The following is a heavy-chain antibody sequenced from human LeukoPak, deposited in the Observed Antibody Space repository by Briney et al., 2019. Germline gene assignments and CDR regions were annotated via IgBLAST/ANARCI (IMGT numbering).Heavy chain of an antibody. D-gene: IGHD5-12*01. Sequence: PGGSLRLSCAASGFTFSSYGMHWVRQAPGKGLEWVAVISYDGSNKYYADSVKGRFTISRDNSKNTLYLQMNSLRAEDTAVYYCAKGPHEDSGYDWGFDYWGQGTLVTVSS. V-gene: IGHV3-30*18. CDR3: AKGPHEDSGYDWGFDY. CDR2: ISYDGSNK. CDR1: GFTFSSYG. J-gene: IGHJ4*02.